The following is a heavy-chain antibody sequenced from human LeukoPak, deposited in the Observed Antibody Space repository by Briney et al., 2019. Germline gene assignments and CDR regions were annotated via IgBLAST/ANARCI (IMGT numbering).Heavy chain of an antibody. V-gene: IGHV7-4-1*02. D-gene: IGHD3-3*01. CDR1: GGTFSSYA. J-gene: IGHJ4*02. Sequence: VASVKVSCKASGGTFSSYAISWVRQAPGQGLEWMGWINPTTGNPTYAQGFTGRFVFSLDTSVSTAYLQISSLKAEDTAVYYCARATSIFGVVSDFDYWGQGTLVTVSS. CDR2: INPTTGNP. CDR3: ARATSIFGVVSDFDY.